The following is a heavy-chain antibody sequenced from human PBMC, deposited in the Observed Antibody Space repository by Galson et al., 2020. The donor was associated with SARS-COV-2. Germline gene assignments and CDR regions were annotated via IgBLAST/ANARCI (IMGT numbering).Heavy chain of an antibody. J-gene: IGHJ5*02. Sequence: ASVKVSCKASGYTFTSYYMHWVRQAPGQGLEWMGIINPSGGSTSYAQKFQGRVTMTTDTSTSTAYMELRSLRSDDTAVYYCARSGSGSYSRLGGFRFDPWGQGTLVTVSS. CDR3: ARSGSGSYSRLGGFRFDP. CDR1: GYTFTSYY. CDR2: INPSGGST. V-gene: IGHV1-46*01. D-gene: IGHD3-10*01.